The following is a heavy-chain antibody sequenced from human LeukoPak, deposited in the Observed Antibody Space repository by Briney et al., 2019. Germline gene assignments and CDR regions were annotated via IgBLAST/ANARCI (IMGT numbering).Heavy chain of an antibody. D-gene: IGHD3-10*01. Sequence: SQTLSLTCAISGDSVSSNSAAWNWLRQSPSRGLEWLGRTYYRSKWYNDYAVSVKSRITINPDTSKNQFSLQLSSVTAADTAVYYCARFGQYYGSGPRYYYYYMDVWGKGTTVTVSS. CDR3: ARFGQYYGSGPRYYYYYMDV. CDR1: GDSVSSNSAA. V-gene: IGHV6-1*01. CDR2: TYYRSKWYN. J-gene: IGHJ6*03.